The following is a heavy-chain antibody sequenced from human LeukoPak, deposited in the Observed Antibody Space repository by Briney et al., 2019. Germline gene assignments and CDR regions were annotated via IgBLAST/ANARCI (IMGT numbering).Heavy chain of an antibody. D-gene: IGHD3-22*01. V-gene: IGHV3-33*01. Sequence: GGSLRLSCAASGFSFSTYGMHWVRQAPGKGLEWVAVIWYDGRTQFYAESVKGRFAVSRDNSKNTLYLQMNSLRAEDTAVYHCARGEYYHESSGYPNYWGQGTLVTVSS. CDR1: GFSFSTYG. J-gene: IGHJ4*02. CDR2: IWYDGRTQ. CDR3: ARGEYYHESSGYPNY.